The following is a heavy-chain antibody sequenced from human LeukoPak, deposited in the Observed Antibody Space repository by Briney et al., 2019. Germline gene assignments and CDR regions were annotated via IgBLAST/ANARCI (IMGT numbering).Heavy chain of an antibody. Sequence: GGSLRLSCAASGFPFNAYWMTWVRQAPGRGLEWVASINHNGNVNYYVDSVKGRFTISRDNAKNSLYLQMSNLRAEDTAVYFCARGGGLDVWGQGATVTVSS. V-gene: IGHV3-7*03. D-gene: IGHD3-16*01. CDR1: GFPFNAYW. CDR2: INHNGNVN. CDR3: ARGGGLDV. J-gene: IGHJ6*02.